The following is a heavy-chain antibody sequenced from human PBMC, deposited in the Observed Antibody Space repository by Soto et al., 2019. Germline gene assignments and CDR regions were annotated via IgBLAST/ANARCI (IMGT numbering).Heavy chain of an antibody. V-gene: IGHV4-39*01. CDR2: IYYSGST. J-gene: IGHJ6*02. D-gene: IGHD2-15*01. CDR1: GVSISSSSYY. Sequence: SETLSLTCTVSGVSISSSSYYWGWIRQPPGKGLEWIGSIYYSGSTYYNPSLKSRVTISVDTSKNQFSLKLSSVTAADTAVYYCARHLTYCSAGSCYSDFPYYGMDVWGQGTTVTSP. CDR3: ARHLTYCSAGSCYSDFPYYGMDV.